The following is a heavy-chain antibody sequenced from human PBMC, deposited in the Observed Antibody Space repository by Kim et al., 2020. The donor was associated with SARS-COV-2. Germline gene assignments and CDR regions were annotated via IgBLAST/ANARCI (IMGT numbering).Heavy chain of an antibody. CDR2: INHSGST. CDR3: ARRRPLGPHDY. V-gene: IGHV4-34*01. Sequence: SETLSLTCAVYGGSFSGYYWSWIRQPPGKGLEWIGEINHSGSTNYNPSLKSRVTISVDTSKNQFSLKLSSVTAADTAVYYCARRRPLGPHDYWGQGTLVTVSS. D-gene: IGHD1-26*01. CDR1: GGSFSGYY. J-gene: IGHJ4*02.